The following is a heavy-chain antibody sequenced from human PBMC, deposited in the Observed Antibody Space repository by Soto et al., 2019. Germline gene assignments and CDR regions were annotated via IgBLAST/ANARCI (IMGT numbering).Heavy chain of an antibody. Sequence: QVQLVQSGAEVKKPGSSVKVSCKASGGTFSTYTVSWVRQAPGQGLEWMGGIIPIFRTANSAKKFQGRVTVTADESTSTAYMELSSLRSENTAVYYCARQYCISTSCHYYGMDVWGQGTTGTVSS. V-gene: IGHV1-69*12. J-gene: IGHJ6*02. D-gene: IGHD2-2*01. CDR1: GGTFSTYT. CDR3: ARQYCISTSCHYYGMDV. CDR2: IIPIFRTA.